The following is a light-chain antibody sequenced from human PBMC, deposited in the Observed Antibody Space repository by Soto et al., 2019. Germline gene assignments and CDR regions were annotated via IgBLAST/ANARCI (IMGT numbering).Light chain of an antibody. Sequence: EIVLTQSPGTLSLSPGERATLSCRASQSVTSTYLAWYQQKPGQAPRLLIYGASNRATGIPDRFTGSGSGTDFTLTISILEPEDVAVYYCQQYGGSPLTFGGGTKVEIK. CDR2: GAS. CDR1: QSVTSTY. CDR3: QQYGGSPLT. V-gene: IGKV3-20*01. J-gene: IGKJ4*01.